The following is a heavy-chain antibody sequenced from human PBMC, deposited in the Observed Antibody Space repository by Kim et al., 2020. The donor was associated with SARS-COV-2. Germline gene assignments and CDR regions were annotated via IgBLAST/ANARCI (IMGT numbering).Heavy chain of an antibody. J-gene: IGHJ5*02. D-gene: IGHD3-22*01. CDR1: GFTFSSYG. CDR2: IWYDGSNK. V-gene: IGHV3-33*08. Sequence: GGSLRLSCAASGFTFSSYGMHWVRQAPGKGLEWVAVIWYDGSNKYYADSVKGRFTISRDNSKNTLYLQMNSLRAEDTAVYYCARGPTPYYYEAPPWFDPWGQGTLVTVSS. CDR3: ARGPTPYYYEAPPWFDP.